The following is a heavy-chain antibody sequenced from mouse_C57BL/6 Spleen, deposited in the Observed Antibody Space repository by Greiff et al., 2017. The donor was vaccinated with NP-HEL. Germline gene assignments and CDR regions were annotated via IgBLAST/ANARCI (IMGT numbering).Heavy chain of an antibody. J-gene: IGHJ1*03. V-gene: IGHV1-4*01. D-gene: IGHD1-1*01. CDR3: ARLLRVSWYFDV. Sequence: QVQLQQSGAELARPGASVKMSCKASGYTFTSYTMHWVKQRPGQGLEWIGYINPSSGYTKYNQKFKDKATLTADKSSSTAYMQLSSLTSEDSAVYYCARLLRVSWYFDVWGTGTTVTVSS. CDR2: INPSSGYT. CDR1: GYTFTSYT.